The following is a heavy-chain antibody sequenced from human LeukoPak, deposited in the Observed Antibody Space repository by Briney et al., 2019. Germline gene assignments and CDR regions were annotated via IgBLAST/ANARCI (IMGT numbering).Heavy chain of an antibody. CDR3: ARDVGGSLDY. D-gene: IGHD1-26*01. J-gene: IGHJ4*02. V-gene: IGHV3-7*01. CDR2: IKGGESAR. CDR1: GFTFSTYW. Sequence: GGSLRLSCAASGFTFSTYWMAWDRQAPGKGLEWVANIKGGESARHQADSVKGRFTISRDNAQNSVYLQMSSLRGEDTAVYYCARDVGGSLDYWGQGTLVTVSS.